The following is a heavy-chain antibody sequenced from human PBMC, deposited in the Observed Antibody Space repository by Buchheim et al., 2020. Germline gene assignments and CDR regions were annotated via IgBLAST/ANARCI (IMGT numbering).Heavy chain of an antibody. Sequence: QVQLQESGPGLVKPSETLSLTCTVSGGSISSYYWSWIRQPPGKGLEWIGYIYYSGSTNYNPSLKSRVTISVEPSKNQFSLKLSSVTAADTAVYYCARVMVATIGYYFDYWGQGTL. CDR3: ARVMVATIGYYFDY. V-gene: IGHV4-59*01. D-gene: IGHD5-12*01. CDR1: GGSISSYY. J-gene: IGHJ4*02. CDR2: IYYSGST.